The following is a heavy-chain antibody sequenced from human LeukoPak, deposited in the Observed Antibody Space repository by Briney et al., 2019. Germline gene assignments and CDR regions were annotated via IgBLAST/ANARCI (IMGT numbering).Heavy chain of an antibody. D-gene: IGHD4-17*01. CDR3: AKREDYDHDFDY. CDR1: GFTFSSYA. CDR2: ISGSGGST. Sequence: GGSLRLSCAASGFTFSSYAMSWVRQAPGKGLEWVSAISGSGGSTYYAESVKGRFTISRDNSKNTLYLQMNSLRAEDTAVYYCAKREDYDHDFDYWGQGTLVTVSS. J-gene: IGHJ4*02. V-gene: IGHV3-23*01.